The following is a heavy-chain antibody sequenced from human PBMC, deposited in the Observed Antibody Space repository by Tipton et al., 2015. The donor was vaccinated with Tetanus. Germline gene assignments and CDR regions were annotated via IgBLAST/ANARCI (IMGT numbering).Heavy chain of an antibody. Sequence: TLSLTCTVSGASISSGANHWSWIRQHPGKGLDWIGYIYYIGTTSYNPSLKSRVTISVDTSKNQFSLTLSSVTAADTAVYYCARVAGGGNWFDPRGQGTLVTVSS. D-gene: IGHD6-25*01. CDR3: ARVAGGGNWFDP. CDR2: IYYIGTT. CDR1: GASISSGANH. V-gene: IGHV4-31*03. J-gene: IGHJ5*02.